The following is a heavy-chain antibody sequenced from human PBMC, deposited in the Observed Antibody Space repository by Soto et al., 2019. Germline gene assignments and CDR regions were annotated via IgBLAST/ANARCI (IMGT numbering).Heavy chain of an antibody. V-gene: IGHV3-15*07. CDR2: IKSYTDGGIT. CDR1: GFTFSSAR. D-gene: IGHD3-9*01. CDR3: TAGPNYDTGGIDV. J-gene: IGHJ6*02. Sequence: GGALRLSFAAPGFTFSSARMNWGRQAPGKGLEWVGRIKSYTDGGITDYAAPVKGRFTISRDDSRHTLSLQMNSLKTEDTAVYFWTAGPNYDTGGIDVSGQATTVTVSS.